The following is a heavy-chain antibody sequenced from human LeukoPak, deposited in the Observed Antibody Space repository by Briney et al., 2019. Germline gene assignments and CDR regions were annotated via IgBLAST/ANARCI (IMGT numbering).Heavy chain of an antibody. D-gene: IGHD6-19*01. CDR2: INYSGNT. J-gene: IGHJ1*01. CDR3: ARGRRSSGWYHPRYFQH. Sequence: PSETLSLTCTVSGGSISSGSYYWGWIRQPPGKGPEWIGSINYSGNTYYNPSLKSRVTISVDTSKTHFSLKLSSVTAADTAVYYCARGRRSSGWYHPRYFQHWGQGTLVTVSS. V-gene: IGHV4-39*02. CDR1: GGSISSGSYY.